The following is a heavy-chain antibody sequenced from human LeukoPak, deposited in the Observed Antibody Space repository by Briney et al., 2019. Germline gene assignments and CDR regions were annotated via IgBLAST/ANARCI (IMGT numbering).Heavy chain of an antibody. Sequence: GASVKVSCKVSGYTLTELSMHWVRQAHGKGLEWMGGFDPEDGETIYAQKFQGRVTMTEDTSTDTAYMELSSLRSEDTAVYYCASYHRDFDWLPPFAFDIWGQGTMVTVSS. D-gene: IGHD3-9*01. CDR3: ASYHRDFDWLPPFAFDI. J-gene: IGHJ3*02. CDR2: FDPEDGET. CDR1: GYTLTELS. V-gene: IGHV1-24*01.